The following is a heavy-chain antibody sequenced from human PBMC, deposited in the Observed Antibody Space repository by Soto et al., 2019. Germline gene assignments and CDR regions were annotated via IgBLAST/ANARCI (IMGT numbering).Heavy chain of an antibody. D-gene: IGHD2-15*01. Sequence: EVQLVESGGGLVKPGGSLRLSCAASGFTFSNAWMSWVRQAPGKGLEWVGRIKSKTDGGTTDYAAPVKGRFTISRDDSKNTLYLQMNSLKTEDTAVYYCTTYCSGGSCYSFDYWGQGTLVTVSS. CDR3: TTYCSGGSCYSFDY. V-gene: IGHV3-15*01. CDR2: IKSKTDGGTT. J-gene: IGHJ4*02. CDR1: GFTFSNAW.